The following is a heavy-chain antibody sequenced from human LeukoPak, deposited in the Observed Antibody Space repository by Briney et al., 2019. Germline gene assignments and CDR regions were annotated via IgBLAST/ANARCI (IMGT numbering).Heavy chain of an antibody. V-gene: IGHV3-30*02. CDR3: AKDQAFSSGWYGGDY. Sequence: GGSLRLSCAASGFTFSSYAMHWVRQAPGKGLEWVAFIRYDGSNKYYADSVKGRFTISRDNSKNTLYLQMNSLRAEDTAVYYCAKDQAFSSGWYGGDYWGQGTMVTVSS. D-gene: IGHD6-19*01. CDR1: GFTFSSYA. CDR2: IRYDGSNK. J-gene: IGHJ3*01.